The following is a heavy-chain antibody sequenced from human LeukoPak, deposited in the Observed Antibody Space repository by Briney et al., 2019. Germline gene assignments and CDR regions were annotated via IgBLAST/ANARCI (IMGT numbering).Heavy chain of an antibody. CDR3: ARVAVAGTRSLDY. J-gene: IGHJ4*02. CDR2: IYHSGST. D-gene: IGHD6-19*01. V-gene: IGHV4-4*02. Sequence: SETLSLTCAVSGGSISSSNWWSWVCQPPGKGLEWIGEIYHSGSTNYNPSLKSRVTISVDKSKNQFSLKLSSVTAADTAVYYCARVAVAGTRSLDYWGQGTLVTVSS. CDR1: GGSISSSNW.